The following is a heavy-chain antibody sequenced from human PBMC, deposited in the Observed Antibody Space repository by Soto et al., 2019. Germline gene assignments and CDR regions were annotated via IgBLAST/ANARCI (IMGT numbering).Heavy chain of an antibody. CDR1: GGSISSGGYY. D-gene: IGHD3-16*01. V-gene: IGHV4-31*03. Sequence: QVQLQESGPGLVKPSQTLSLTCTVSGGSISSGGYYWSWIRQHPGKGLEWIGYIYYSGSTYYNPSRQSRVTIAVDTSKNRFSLKLSSVTAADTAVYYCAREGNEWGNWFDPWGQGTLVTVSS. J-gene: IGHJ5*02. CDR3: AREGNEWGNWFDP. CDR2: IYYSGST.